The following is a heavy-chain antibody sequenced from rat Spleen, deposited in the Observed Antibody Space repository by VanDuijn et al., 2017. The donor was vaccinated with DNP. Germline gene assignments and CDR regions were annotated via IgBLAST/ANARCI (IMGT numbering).Heavy chain of an antibody. J-gene: IGHJ2*01. CDR3: TTDFERGY. Sequence: EVQLVESGGGVVQPGGSLKLSCAASGFTFSYYGMAWVRQAPKKGLEWVASISASGGSTSYRDSVKGRFTISRDNAKSTLYLQMDSLRSEDTATYYCTTDFERGYWGQGVMVTVSS. V-gene: IGHV5-27*01. CDR1: GFTFSYYG. D-gene: IGHD1-11*01. CDR2: ISASGGST.